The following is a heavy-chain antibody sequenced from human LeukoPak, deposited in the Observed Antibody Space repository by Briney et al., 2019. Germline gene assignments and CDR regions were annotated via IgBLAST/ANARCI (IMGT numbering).Heavy chain of an antibody. J-gene: IGHJ4*02. CDR2: IYYTGNS. Sequence: SETLSLTCTVSGGSISSSSHHWAWIRQPPGKGLEWIASIYYTGNSYYNPSLRSRLTISVDSSKDQFSLRLSSVTAADTAVYYCSREHYSTSDYWGQGVLVTVSS. V-gene: IGHV4-39*01. D-gene: IGHD1/OR15-1a*01. CDR3: SREHYSTSDY. CDR1: GGSISSSSHH.